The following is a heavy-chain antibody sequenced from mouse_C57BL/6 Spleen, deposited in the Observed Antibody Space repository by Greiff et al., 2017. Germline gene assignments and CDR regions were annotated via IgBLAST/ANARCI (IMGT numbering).Heavy chain of an antibody. D-gene: IGHD1-1*01. CDR3: AKGSSLDY. Sequence: EVQRVESGGGLVQPGGSLSLSCAASGFTFTDYYMSWVRQPPGQALEWLGFIRNKANGYTTENSASVKGRFTISRDNSLSILYLQMNALRAEDSATDYCAKGSSLDYWGQGTTLTVSS. V-gene: IGHV7-3*01. J-gene: IGHJ2*01. CDR1: GFTFTDYY. CDR2: IRNKANGYTT.